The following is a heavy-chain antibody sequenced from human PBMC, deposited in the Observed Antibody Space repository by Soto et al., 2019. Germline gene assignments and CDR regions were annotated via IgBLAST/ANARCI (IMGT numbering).Heavy chain of an antibody. CDR1: GGSISNYY. D-gene: IGHD1-1*01. J-gene: IGHJ4*02. CDR3: ARDPTAYYFDY. V-gene: IGHV4-59*01. CDR2: IYYTGST. Sequence: QVQLQESGPGLVKPSETLSLTCTVSGGSISNYYWNWIRQPPGKGLEWIGYIYYTGSTNYNPSLKSRVPLSVDTSKNQFSLKLSSVTAADTAVYYCARDPTAYYFDYWGQGTLVTVSS.